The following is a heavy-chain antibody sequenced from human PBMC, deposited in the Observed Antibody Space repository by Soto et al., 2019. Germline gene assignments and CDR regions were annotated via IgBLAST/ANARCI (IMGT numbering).Heavy chain of an antibody. CDR1: GASISSYN. V-gene: IGHV4-4*07. D-gene: IGHD6-13*01. CDR2: LNIAGTI. CDR3: ARDRGEYTSSWFWYFSH. Sequence: SETLSLTCSVSGASISSYNWNWARQSAGKGPEWVGRLNIAGTINYNPSLKSRITMSMDTSKNQISLRLRSVTAADTAMYYCARDRGEYTSSWFWYFSHWGHGTLVTVSS. J-gene: IGHJ1*01.